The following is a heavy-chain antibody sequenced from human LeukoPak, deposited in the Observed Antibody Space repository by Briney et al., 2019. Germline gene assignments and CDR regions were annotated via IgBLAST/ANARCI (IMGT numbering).Heavy chain of an antibody. V-gene: IGHV4-34*01. CDR1: GGSFSGYY. CDR2: INHSGST. D-gene: IGHD5-24*01. J-gene: IGHJ4*02. Sequence: SETLSLTCAVYGGSFSGYYWSWIRQPPGKGLEWIGEINHSGSTNYNPSLKSRVTISVDTSKNQFSLKLSSVTAADTAVYYRARGLHNGYNYPFDYWGQGTLVTVSS. CDR3: ARGLHNGYNYPFDY.